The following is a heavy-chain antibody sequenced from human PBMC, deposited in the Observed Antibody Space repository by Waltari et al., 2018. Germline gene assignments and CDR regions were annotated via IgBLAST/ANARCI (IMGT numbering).Heavy chain of an antibody. CDR1: GFAFSSYS. J-gene: IGHJ3*02. Sequence: QVQLVESGGGVVQHGRSMRLSCAASGFAFSSYSMHWVRQAAGKGLEWVAVISSGGSNKFYVDSVKGRFTISRDNSKNTLYLQVNSLRTEDTAVYYCAKDDGSGGAFDIWGQGTMVTVSS. V-gene: IGHV3-30*18. D-gene: IGHD6-19*01. CDR2: ISSGGSNK. CDR3: AKDDGSGGAFDI.